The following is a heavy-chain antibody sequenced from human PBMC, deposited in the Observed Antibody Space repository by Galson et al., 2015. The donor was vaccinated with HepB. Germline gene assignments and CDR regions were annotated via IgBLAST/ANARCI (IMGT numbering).Heavy chain of an antibody. J-gene: IGHJ3*02. D-gene: IGHD4/OR15-4a*01. V-gene: IGHV3-48*04. Sequence: SLRLSCAASDSTFSSYTMNWVRRTPGKGLQWVSYISTNGATIHYADSVKGRFTIARDNAKNTMWLQMNSLSAEDTAVYYCATTKFGSGAYWTFDIWGQWTLVTVSS. CDR1: DSTFSSYT. CDR3: ATTKFGSGAYWTFDI. CDR2: ISTNGATI.